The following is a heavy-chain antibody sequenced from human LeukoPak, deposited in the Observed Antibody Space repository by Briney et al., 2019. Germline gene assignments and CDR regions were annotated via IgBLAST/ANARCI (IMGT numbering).Heavy chain of an antibody. CDR1: GCSVSSGSYY. Sequence: SETLSLTCTVSGCSVSSGSYYWSWIRQPPGKGLEWIGHIYYSGSTNYNSSLKSRVTISVDTSKNQFSLKLSSVTAADTAVYYCVRDSVPHCSSTSCYRNDAFDIWGQGTMVTISS. J-gene: IGHJ3*02. V-gene: IGHV4-61*01. CDR2: IYYSGST. CDR3: VRDSVPHCSSTSCYRNDAFDI. D-gene: IGHD2-2*02.